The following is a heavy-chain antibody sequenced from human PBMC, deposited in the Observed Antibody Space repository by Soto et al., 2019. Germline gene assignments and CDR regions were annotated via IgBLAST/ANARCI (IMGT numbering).Heavy chain of an antibody. J-gene: IGHJ4*02. CDR2: ISGSGDGT. CDR3: VKRCDAGGCPDY. Sequence: EVQLLESGGGLVQPGGSLRLSCAASGFAFSSYPMSWVLQAPGNGLEWVSGISGSGDGTYYADSVKGRFTISRDNSKNTLYLQMNSLRAEDTAVYYCVKRCDAGGCPDYWGQGTLLTVSS. V-gene: IGHV3-23*01. CDR1: GFAFSSYP. D-gene: IGHD2-15*01.